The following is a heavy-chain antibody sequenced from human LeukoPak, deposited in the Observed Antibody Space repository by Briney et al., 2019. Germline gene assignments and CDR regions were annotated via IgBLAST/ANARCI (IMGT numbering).Heavy chain of an antibody. CDR1: GGSLSSDY. CDR2: VYYSGST. Sequence: SETLSLTCTVSGGSLSSDYWSWIRQPPTKGLEWIGYVYYSGSTNYNPSLKSRVTISVDTSKNQFSLKLSSVTAADTAVYYCARDLMGYFDYWGQGTLVTVSS. V-gene: IGHV4-59*12. J-gene: IGHJ4*02. CDR3: ARDLMGYFDY.